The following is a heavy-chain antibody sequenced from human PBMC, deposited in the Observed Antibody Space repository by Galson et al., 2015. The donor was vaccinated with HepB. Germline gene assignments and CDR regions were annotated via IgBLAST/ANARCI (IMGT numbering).Heavy chain of an antibody. V-gene: IGHV1-69*13. CDR3: ARDGVGATGIYYYYGMDV. Sequence: SVKVSCKASGGTFSSYAISWVRQAPGQGLEWMGGIIPIFGTANYAQKFQGRVTITADESTSTAYMELSSLRSEDTAVYYCARDGVGATGIYYYYGMDVWGQGTTVTVSS. CDR1: GGTFSSYA. D-gene: IGHD1-26*01. CDR2: IIPIFGTA. J-gene: IGHJ6*02.